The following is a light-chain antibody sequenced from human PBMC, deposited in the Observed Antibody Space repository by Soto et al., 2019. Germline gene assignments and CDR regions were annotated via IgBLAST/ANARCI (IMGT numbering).Light chain of an antibody. CDR2: DAS. J-gene: IGKJ1*01. Sequence: EIVLTQSPATLSLSPGERATLSCRASQSVSSYLAWYQQKPGQAPRLLIYDASNRATGIPARFSGSGSGTDFTLTISSLEPEDFAVYYCQQRRNGPPWTFGQGNKVEIK. CDR1: QSVSSY. CDR3: QQRRNGPPWT. V-gene: IGKV3-11*01.